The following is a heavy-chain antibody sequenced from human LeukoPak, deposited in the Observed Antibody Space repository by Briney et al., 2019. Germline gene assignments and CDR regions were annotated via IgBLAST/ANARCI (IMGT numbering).Heavy chain of an antibody. V-gene: IGHV1-46*01. CDR2: ITPSGGST. J-gene: IGHJ4*02. CDR3: AREGGIAARPMDY. CDR1: GYTFTSYY. D-gene: IGHD6-6*01. Sequence: ASVKVSRKASGYTFTSYYIHWVRQASGQGLEWMGVITPSGGSTSYAQKFQGRVTMTRDTSTSTVYMELSSLRSEDTAVYYCAREGGIAARPMDYWGQGTLVTVSS.